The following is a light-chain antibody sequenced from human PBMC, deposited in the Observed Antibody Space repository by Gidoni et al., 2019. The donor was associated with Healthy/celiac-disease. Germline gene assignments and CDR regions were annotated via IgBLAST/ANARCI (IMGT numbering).Light chain of an antibody. CDR3: QKYGSSLYT. V-gene: IGKV3-20*01. Sequence: TQSPGTLSLSPGERATLSCRASQSVSSSYLAWYQQKPGQAPRLLIYGASSRATGIPDRFSGSGSGTDFTLTISRLEPEDFAVYYCQKYGSSLYTFGQGTKLEIK. CDR1: QSVSSSY. CDR2: GAS. J-gene: IGKJ2*01.